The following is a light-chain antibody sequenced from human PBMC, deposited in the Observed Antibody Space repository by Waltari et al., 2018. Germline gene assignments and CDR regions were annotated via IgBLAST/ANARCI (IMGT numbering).Light chain of an antibody. CDR3: QQYDISPLT. Sequence: EIVLTQSPGTLSLSPGEGATLSCRTSQPIRTTYLAWYQQHPGQAPTLLIYGASSKATGVTDRFTGSGSGTDFSLTISSLEPEDCATYYCQQYDISPLTFGGGTKVEIK. CDR1: QPIRTTY. CDR2: GAS. J-gene: IGKJ4*01. V-gene: IGKV3-20*01.